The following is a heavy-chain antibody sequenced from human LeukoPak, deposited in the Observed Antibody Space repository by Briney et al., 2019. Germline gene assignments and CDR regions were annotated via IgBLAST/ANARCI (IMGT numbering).Heavy chain of an antibody. CDR3: ARDVREIVGMDYFDY. CDR1: GYIFISYG. J-gene: IGHJ4*02. Sequence: ASVTVSCKASGYIFISYGISWVRQAPGQGLEWMGWISAYKSYKKYAQKLQGRVSMTTDTSTSTAYMELRSLRSDDTAVYYCARDVREIVGMDYFDYWGQGTLVTVSS. V-gene: IGHV1-18*01. D-gene: IGHD3-22*01. CDR2: ISAYKSYK.